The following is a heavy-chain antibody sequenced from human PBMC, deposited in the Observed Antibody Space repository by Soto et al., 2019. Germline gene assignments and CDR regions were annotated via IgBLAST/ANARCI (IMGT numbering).Heavy chain of an antibody. CDR1: GGTFNTYT. CDR2: IMPLYAKP. CDR3: ASLNNWSSGDGRIDV. V-gene: IGHV1-69*01. J-gene: IGHJ6*02. Sequence: QVQLVQSGAEVKKPGSSVKVSCKASGGTFNTYTISCVRQVPEPAREWMGGIMPLYAKPTYAQPFLGRLTIAAEEHTSTVYMELSSLRSEDTALYYCASLNNWSSGDGRIDVWGRGTAVSVSS. D-gene: IGHD1-26*01.